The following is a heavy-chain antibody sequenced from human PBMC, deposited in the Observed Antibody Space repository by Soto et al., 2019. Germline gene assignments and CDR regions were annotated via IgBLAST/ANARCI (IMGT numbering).Heavy chain of an antibody. Sequence: PSETLSLTCTVSGGSISTYYCSWSRQPPGKGLEWIGYIYYSGSTSYNPSLKSRVTISVDTSKNQFSLKLRSVTAADTAVYYCASDRSSGWDQGYGMDVWGQGTTVTVSS. CDR3: ASDRSSGWDQGYGMDV. D-gene: IGHD6-19*01. V-gene: IGHV4-59*01. CDR1: GGSISTYY. J-gene: IGHJ6*02. CDR2: IYYSGST.